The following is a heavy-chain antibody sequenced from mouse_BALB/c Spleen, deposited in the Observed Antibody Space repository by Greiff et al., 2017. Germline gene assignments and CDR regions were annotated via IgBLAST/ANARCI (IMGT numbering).Heavy chain of an antibody. CDR1: GFNIKDTY. V-gene: IGHV14-3*02. J-gene: IGHJ3*01. CDR2: IDPANGNT. D-gene: IGHD2-1*01. Sequence: EVQLKESGAELVKPGASVKLSCTASGFNIKDTYMHWVKQRPEQGLEWIGRIDPANGNTKYDPKFQGKATITADTSSNTAYLQLSSLTSEDTAVYYCARNYGNAWFAYWGQGTLVTVSA. CDR3: ARNYGNAWFAY.